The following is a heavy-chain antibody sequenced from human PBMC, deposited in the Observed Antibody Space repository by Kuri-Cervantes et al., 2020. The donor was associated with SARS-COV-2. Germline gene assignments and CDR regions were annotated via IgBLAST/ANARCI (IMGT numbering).Heavy chain of an antibody. CDR1: GFTFNSYA. CDR2: ISGSGYST. CDR3: AKAVRRIAAARYDFDY. Sequence: GESLKISCSASGFTFNSYAMAWVRQAPGKGLEWVSGISGSGYSTYYTDSVKGRCTISRDNSKNTLYLQMNSLRAEDTAVYYCAKAVRRIAAARYDFDYWGQGTLVTVSS. V-gene: IGHV3-23*01. D-gene: IGHD6-13*01. J-gene: IGHJ4*02.